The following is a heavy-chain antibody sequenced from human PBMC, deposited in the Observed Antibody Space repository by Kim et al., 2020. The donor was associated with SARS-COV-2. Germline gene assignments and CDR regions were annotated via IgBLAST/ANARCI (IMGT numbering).Heavy chain of an antibody. J-gene: IGHJ6*02. CDR1: GFTFNFYD. CDR2: VSYDGSET. V-gene: IGHV3-30*03. D-gene: IGHD3-3*01. Sequence: GGSLRLSCAAFGFTFNFYDIHWVRQAPGKGLEWVALVSYDGSETYYADSVRGRFTLSRDNSKNTLDLQMISLRSEDTAVYHCARTSTPSNFWGGSEAARHFYGLDVWGQGTTVTVSS. CDR3: ARTSTPSNFWGGSEAARHFYGLDV.